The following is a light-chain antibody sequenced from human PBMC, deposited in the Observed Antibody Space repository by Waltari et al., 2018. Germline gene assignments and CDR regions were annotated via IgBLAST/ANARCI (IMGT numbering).Light chain of an antibody. CDR2: DKD. CDR1: HLRSYY. CDR3: HSRDTRGNHFVV. Sequence: SSELTQDPAVSVALGQTVRITCQGDHLRSYYVSWYQQKPGQAPMLVIYDKDNRPSGIPERFSVSSSGNIASLTITGAQAEDEADYYGHSRDTRGNHFVVFGGGTKLTVL. J-gene: IGLJ2*01. V-gene: IGLV3-19*01.